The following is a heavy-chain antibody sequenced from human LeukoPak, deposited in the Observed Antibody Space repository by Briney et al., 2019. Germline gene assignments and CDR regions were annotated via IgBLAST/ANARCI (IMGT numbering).Heavy chain of an antibody. J-gene: IGHJ3*02. CDR2: ISGSGGST. D-gene: IGHD3-10*01. Sequence: GGSLRLSCAASGFTFSNYAMNWVRQAPGKGLEWVSTISGSGGSTFYADSVKGRFTISRDNSKNTLYLQMNSLRAEDTAVYYCARDQVSDYYGSGSYYTYAFDIWGQGTMVTVSS. CDR1: GFTFSNYA. CDR3: ARDQVSDYYGSGSYYTYAFDI. V-gene: IGHV3-23*01.